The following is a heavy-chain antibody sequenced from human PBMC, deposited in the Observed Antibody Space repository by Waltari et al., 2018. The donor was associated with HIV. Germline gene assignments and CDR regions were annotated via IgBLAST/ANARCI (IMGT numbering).Heavy chain of an antibody. CDR3: TRDRTYGPLRYFDY. CDR1: GSPFSIYN. J-gene: IGHJ4*02. CDR2: ISSSSDTI. D-gene: IGHD3-10*01. V-gene: IGHV3-48*02. Sequence: VQLVEYGVGLVRRGGSMRLACAASGSPFSIYNFTWDRRAPGKGLEWVSYISSSSDTIYYADSVKGRFTISRDNAKNSLYLQMNSLRDEDTAVYYCTRDRTYGPLRYFDYWGQGTLVTVSS.